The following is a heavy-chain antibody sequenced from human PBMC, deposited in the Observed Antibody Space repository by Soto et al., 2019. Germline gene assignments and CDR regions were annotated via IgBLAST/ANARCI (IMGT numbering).Heavy chain of an antibody. CDR3: ARQTYYGSGSYPGHFDY. CDR2: IYYSGST. Sequence: SETLSLTCTVSGGSISSSSYYWGWIRQPPGKGLEWIGSIYYSGSTYYNPSLKSRVTISVDTSKNQFSLKLSSVTAADTAVYYCARQTYYGSGSYPGHFDYWGQGTLVTV. D-gene: IGHD3-10*01. V-gene: IGHV4-39*01. J-gene: IGHJ4*02. CDR1: GGSISSSSYY.